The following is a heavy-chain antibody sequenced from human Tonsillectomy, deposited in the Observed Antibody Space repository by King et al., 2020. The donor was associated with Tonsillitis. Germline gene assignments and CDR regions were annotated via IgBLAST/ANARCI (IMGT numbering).Heavy chain of an antibody. CDR3: ARYPYYSDILTGYYVYYFDY. Sequence: VQLVESGGGLVKPGGSLRLSCAASGFTFSDYYMSWIRQAPGKGLEWVSYISSSSSYTNYADSVKGRFTISRDNAKNSLYLQMNSLRAEDTAVYYCARYPYYSDILTGYYVYYFDYWGQGTLVTVSS. CDR2: ISSSSSYT. J-gene: IGHJ4*02. CDR1: GFTFSDYY. V-gene: IGHV3-11*06. D-gene: IGHD3-9*01.